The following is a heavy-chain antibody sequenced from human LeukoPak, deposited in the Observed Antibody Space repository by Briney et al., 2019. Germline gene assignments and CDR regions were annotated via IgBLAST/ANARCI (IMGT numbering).Heavy chain of an antibody. J-gene: IGHJ4*02. CDR3: ARGNVVGATRPFDY. D-gene: IGHD1-26*01. Sequence: GGSLRLSCAGSGFTFSNYAMYWVRQAPGKGLEYVAGIGSNGDSTYYANSVKGRFTISRDNSKNTLFLQMGSLRAEDMAVYYCARGNVVGATRPFDYWGQGTLVTVSS. CDR1: GFTFSNYA. V-gene: IGHV3-64*01. CDR2: IGSNGDST.